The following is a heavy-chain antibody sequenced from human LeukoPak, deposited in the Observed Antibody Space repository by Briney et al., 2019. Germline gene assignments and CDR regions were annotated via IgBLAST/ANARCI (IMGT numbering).Heavy chain of an antibody. CDR3: AHSQKGYYGMDV. CDR2: IYWNDNK. CDR1: GFSLRTSGVG. J-gene: IGHJ6*01. V-gene: IGHV2-5*01. Sequence: SGPTLLNATPTLTLTCTFSGFSLRTSGVGVGWIRQPPGKALEWLSLIYWNDNKRYSPSLKSRLTITKDTSKNQVVLTMTNMDPVDTATYYCAHSQKGYYGMDVWGQGTTVTVSS.